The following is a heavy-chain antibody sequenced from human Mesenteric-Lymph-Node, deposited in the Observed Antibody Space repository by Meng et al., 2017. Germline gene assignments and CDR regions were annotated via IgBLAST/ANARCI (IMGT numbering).Heavy chain of an antibody. CDR2: TYYRSKWFN. J-gene: IGHJ4*02. Sequence: SQTLSLTCAISGDSGSSNSGAWNWIRQSPSRGLEWLGRTYYRSKWFNDYAVSVKSRITINPDTSKNHFSLQLSSVTPEDTAVYYCASGLGDYGDYDTDYWGQGTLVTVSS. V-gene: IGHV6-1*01. CDR1: GDSGSSNSGA. D-gene: IGHD4-17*01. CDR3: ASGLGDYGDYDTDY.